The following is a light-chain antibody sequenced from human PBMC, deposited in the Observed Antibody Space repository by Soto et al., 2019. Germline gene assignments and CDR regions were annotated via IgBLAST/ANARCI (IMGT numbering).Light chain of an antibody. CDR1: QSVLYSSNNRDS. J-gene: IGKJ2*01. V-gene: IGKV4-1*01. CDR2: WAS. CDR3: QQYYSTMYT. Sequence: DIVMTQSPDSLAVSLGERATINCKSSQSVLYSSNNRDSLAWYQQKPGLPPKLLIYWASIRASGVPDRFSGGGSGTDFTLTISSLQAEDVAVYYCQQYYSTMYTFGQRTKLDIK.